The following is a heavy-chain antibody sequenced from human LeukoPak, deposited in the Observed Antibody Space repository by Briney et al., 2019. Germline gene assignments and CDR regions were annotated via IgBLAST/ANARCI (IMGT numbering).Heavy chain of an antibody. J-gene: IGHJ6*02. CDR2: IYYSGST. CDR1: ADSISNFY. V-gene: IGHV4-59*01. D-gene: IGHD3-10*01. CDR3: ARAWFGELGVSPYYHLDV. Sequence: SETLSLTCTVSADSISNFYWSWIRQPPGKELEWIGYIYYSGSTNYNPSLKSRVTMSVDTSKNQFSLKLTSVTAADTAVYYCARAWFGELGVSPYYHLDVWGQGTTVTVSS.